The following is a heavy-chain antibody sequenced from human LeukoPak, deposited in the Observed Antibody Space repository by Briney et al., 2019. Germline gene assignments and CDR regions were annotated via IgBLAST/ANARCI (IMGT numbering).Heavy chain of an antibody. Sequence: SETLSLTCTVSGGSISSSSYYWGWIRQPPGKGLEWIGSIYYSGSTYYNPSLKSRVTISVDTSKNQFSLKLSSVTAADTAVYYCARGLPGEQLVFDYWGQGTLVTVSS. CDR3: ARGLPGEQLVFDY. D-gene: IGHD6-6*01. CDR1: GGSISSSSYY. J-gene: IGHJ4*02. CDR2: IYYSGST. V-gene: IGHV4-39*01.